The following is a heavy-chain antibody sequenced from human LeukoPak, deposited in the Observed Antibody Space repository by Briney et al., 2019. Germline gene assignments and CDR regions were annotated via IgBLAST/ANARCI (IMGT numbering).Heavy chain of an antibody. J-gene: IGHJ3*02. CDR2: IYSGGNT. Sequence: PGGSLRLSCAASGFTVGSNYLTWVRQAPGKGLEWVSVIYSGGNTYYADSVKGRFTISRDNSKNTLYLQMNSLRAEDTAVYYCARDQGIAAADTPDAFDIWGQGTMVTVSS. CDR1: GFTVGSNY. CDR3: ARDQGIAAADTPDAFDI. D-gene: IGHD6-13*01. V-gene: IGHV3-66*01.